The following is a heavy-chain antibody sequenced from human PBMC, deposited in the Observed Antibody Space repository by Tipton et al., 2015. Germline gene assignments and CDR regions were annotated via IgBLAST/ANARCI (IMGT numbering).Heavy chain of an antibody. CDR3: VISMITFGGH. V-gene: IGHV3-74*01. Sequence: GSLRLSCAASGFTFDDYAMHWVRQAPGKGLVWVSRVNSDGSSTSYAESVKGRFTISRDNAKNTLYLQMNSLRAEDTAVYYCVISMITFGGHWGQGTLVTVSS. D-gene: IGHD3-16*01. CDR2: VNSDGSST. CDR1: GFTFDDYA. J-gene: IGHJ4*02.